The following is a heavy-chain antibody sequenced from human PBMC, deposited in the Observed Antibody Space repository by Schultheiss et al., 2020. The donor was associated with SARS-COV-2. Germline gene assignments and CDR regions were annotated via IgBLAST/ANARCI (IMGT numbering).Heavy chain of an antibody. J-gene: IGHJ4*02. D-gene: IGHD1-26*01. V-gene: IGHV4-59*12. Sequence: SETLSLTCTVSGGSISSYYWSWIRQPPGKGLEWIGYIYYSGSTYYNPSLKSRVTMSVDTSKNQFSLKLSSVTAADTAVYYCARDSGAVGYWGQGTLVTVSS. CDR3: ARDSGAVGY. CDR1: GGSISSYY. CDR2: IYYSGST.